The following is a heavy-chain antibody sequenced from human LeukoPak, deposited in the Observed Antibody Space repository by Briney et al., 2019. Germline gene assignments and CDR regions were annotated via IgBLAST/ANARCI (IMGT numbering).Heavy chain of an antibody. CDR3: AKDRGPYDSTGYLAY. D-gene: IGHD3-22*01. CDR1: GFTFSSYG. CDR2: IRYDGSNK. Sequence: GGSLRLSCAASGFTFSSYGMHWVRQAPGKGLEWVAFIRYDGSNKYYADSVKGRLTISRDNSKNTLYLQMNSLRAEDTAVYYCAKDRGPYDSTGYLAYWGQGTLVTVSS. J-gene: IGHJ4*02. V-gene: IGHV3-30*02.